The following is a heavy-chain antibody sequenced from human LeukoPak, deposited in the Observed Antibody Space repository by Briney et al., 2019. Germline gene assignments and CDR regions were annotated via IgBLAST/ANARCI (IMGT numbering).Heavy chain of an antibody. CDR2: ISSGSSTI. CDR1: EFTVSTNY. CDR3: ARDWYFDY. J-gene: IGHJ4*02. V-gene: IGHV3-48*02. Sequence: GGSLRLSCAASEFTVSTNYMSWVRQAPGKGLEWVSYISSGSSTIYYADSVKGRFTISRDNAKNSLYLQMNSLRDEDTAVYYCARDWYFDYWGQGTLVTVSS.